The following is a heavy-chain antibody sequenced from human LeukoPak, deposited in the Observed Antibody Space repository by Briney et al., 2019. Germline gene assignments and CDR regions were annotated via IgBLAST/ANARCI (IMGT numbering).Heavy chain of an antibody. CDR2: IDPTDSYT. V-gene: IGHV5-10-1*01. D-gene: IGHD6-13*01. J-gene: IGHJ4*02. Sequence: GESLKISCQGSGYSFTNYWISWVRQMPGKGLEWMGSIDPTDSYTNYSPSFQGHVTISADKSISTAYLQWSSLKASDTAMYYCARSIGAVVGMGEDYWGQGTPVTVSS. CDR3: ARSIGAVVGMGEDY. CDR1: GYSFTNYW.